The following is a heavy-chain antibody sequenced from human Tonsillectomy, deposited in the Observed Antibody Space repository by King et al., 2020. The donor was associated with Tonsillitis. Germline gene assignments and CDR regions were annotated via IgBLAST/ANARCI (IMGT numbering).Heavy chain of an antibody. Sequence: VQLQESGPGLVKPSETLSLTCTVSGGSISNYYWNWIRQPPGKGLEWIGYIYYSGNTNYNPSLKSRVTISVDTSKNQFSLKLSSVTAADTAVYHCARWGIWFGEFSVSYGLDVWGQGTTVTVSS. CDR2: IYYSGNT. CDR1: GGSISNYY. J-gene: IGHJ6*02. V-gene: IGHV4-59*01. CDR3: ARWGIWFGEFSVSYGLDV. D-gene: IGHD3-10*01.